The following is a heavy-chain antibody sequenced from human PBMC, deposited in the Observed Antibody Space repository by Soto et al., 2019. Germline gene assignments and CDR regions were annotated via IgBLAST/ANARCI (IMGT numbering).Heavy chain of an antibody. CDR3: GGVLVPAPLGYYYGMDV. J-gene: IGHJ6*02. V-gene: IGHV4-4*02. CDR2: IYHSGST. D-gene: IGHD2-8*01. CDR1: CGSISSSNW. Sequence: QVQLQESGPGLVKPSGTLSLTCAVSCGSISSSNWWSWVRQPPGKGLEWIGEIYHSGSTNYNPSLRGRFSMSVDKSKILFSVRLSSGPAGETAGYYCGGVLVPAPLGYYYGMDVWGQGPTVPVPS.